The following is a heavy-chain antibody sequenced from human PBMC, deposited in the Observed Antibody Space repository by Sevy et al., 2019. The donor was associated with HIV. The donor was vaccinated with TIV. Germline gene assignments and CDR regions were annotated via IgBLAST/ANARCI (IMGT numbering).Heavy chain of an antibody. CDR1: GFTFNDYC. CDR2: LSFGCGKI. Sequence: GGSLRLSCAASGFTFNDYCMSWVRQAPGKGLEWVSTLSFGCGKINYADSVKGRFTISRDKSKNSFYLQMDNLRVEDTALYYCAREGCTRPHDYWGQGTLVTVSS. J-gene: IGHJ4*02. D-gene: IGHD2-8*01. V-gene: IGHV3-23*01. CDR3: AREGCTRPHDY.